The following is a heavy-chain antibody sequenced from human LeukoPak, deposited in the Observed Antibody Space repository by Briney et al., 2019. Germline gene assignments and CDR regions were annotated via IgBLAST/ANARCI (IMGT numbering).Heavy chain of an antibody. CDR1: GFTFSSYG. J-gene: IGHJ4*02. D-gene: IGHD3-22*01. Sequence: GGSLRLSCAASGFTFSSYGMNWVRQAPGKGLEWFSYISSSGSTIYYADSVKGRFTISRDNAKNSLYLQMNSLRAEDTAVYYCAREYYYDSSGTFDYWGQGALVTVSS. CDR3: AREYYYDSSGTFDY. V-gene: IGHV3-48*03. CDR2: ISSSGSTI.